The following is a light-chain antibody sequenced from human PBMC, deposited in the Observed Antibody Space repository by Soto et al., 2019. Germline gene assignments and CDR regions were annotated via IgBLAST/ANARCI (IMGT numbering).Light chain of an antibody. CDR3: MQARQTPYT. CDR2: LGS. J-gene: IGKJ2*01. Sequence: DIVMTQSPLSLPVTPGESASISCRSSQSLLHGNGNNYLDWYLQKPGRPPQLLIYLGSNRASGGPDRFRGSGSGTDFTLKISRVEAEDVGVYYCMQARQTPYTFGQGTNLEIK. V-gene: IGKV2-28*01. CDR1: QSLLHGNGNNY.